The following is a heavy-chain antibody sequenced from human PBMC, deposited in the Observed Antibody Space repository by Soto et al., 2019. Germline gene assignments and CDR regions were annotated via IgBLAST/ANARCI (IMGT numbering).Heavy chain of an antibody. V-gene: IGHV1-69*02. CDR2: IIPMLGMS. D-gene: IGHD3-10*01. CDR3: ATTYGSVSTHVDY. Sequence: QVQLVQSGAEVKKPGSPVRVSCTASGDTFNFYTISWVRQVPGQGPEWMGRIIPMLGMSHYAQKFQGRVTIMADKSTSPVYVKLSGLTSEDTAVYYCATTYGSVSTHVDYWGQGTLVTVSS. J-gene: IGHJ4*02. CDR1: GDTFNFYT.